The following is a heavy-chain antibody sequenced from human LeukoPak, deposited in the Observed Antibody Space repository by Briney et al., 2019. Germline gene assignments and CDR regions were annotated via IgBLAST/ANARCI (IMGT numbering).Heavy chain of an antibody. CDR3: ARAPGGWSMDV. CDR1: GGSIGSYY. D-gene: IGHD2-15*01. V-gene: IGHV4-59*01. CDR2: IYYSGSA. Sequence: SETLSHTCTVSGGSIGSYYWSWIRQPPGRGLEWIGYIYYSGSANYNPSLKSRVTISVDTSKNQFSLKLSSVTAADTAVYYCARAPGGWSMDVWGQGTTVSVSS. J-gene: IGHJ6*02.